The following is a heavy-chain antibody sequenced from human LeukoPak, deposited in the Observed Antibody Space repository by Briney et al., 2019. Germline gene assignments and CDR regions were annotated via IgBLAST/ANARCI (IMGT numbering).Heavy chain of an antibody. V-gene: IGHV1-18*01. CDR2: ISAYNGNT. Sequence: ASVKVSCKASGYTFTSYGISWARQAPGQGLEWMGWISAYNGNTNYAQKLQGRVTMTTDTSTSTAYMELSSLRSEDTAVYYCARERSDIVVVPAVLDYWGQGTLVTVSS. D-gene: IGHD2-2*01. J-gene: IGHJ4*02. CDR3: ARERSDIVVVPAVLDY. CDR1: GYTFTSYG.